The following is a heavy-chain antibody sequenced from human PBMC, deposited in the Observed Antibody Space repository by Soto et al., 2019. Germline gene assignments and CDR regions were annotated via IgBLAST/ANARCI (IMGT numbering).Heavy chain of an antibody. CDR1: GYTFSSYS. V-gene: IGHV3-48*02. CDR3: LRDGGGSYVKDGYFDY. CDR2: ISSSSATI. Sequence: PGGSLRLSCAASGYTFSSYSMNWVRQAPGKGLEWVSYISSSSATIFYADSVKGRFSISRDNAKNSLFLQMNSLRDEDTAVYFCLRDGGGSYVKDGYFDYWGQGALVNV. D-gene: IGHD1-26*01. J-gene: IGHJ4*02.